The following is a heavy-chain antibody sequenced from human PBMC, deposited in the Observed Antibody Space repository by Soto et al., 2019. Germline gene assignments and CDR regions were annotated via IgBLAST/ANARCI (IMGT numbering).Heavy chain of an antibody. D-gene: IGHD2-2*01. CDR2: ISYDGSNK. CDR1: GFTFSSYG. Sequence: QVQLVESGGGVVQPGRSLRLSCAASGFTFSSYGMHWVRQAPGKGLEWVAVISYDGSNKYYADSVKGRFTISRDNSKNTLYLQMNSLRAEDTAVYYCATQSGLPGTFDYWGQGTLVTVSS. V-gene: IGHV3-30*03. J-gene: IGHJ4*02. CDR3: ATQSGLPGTFDY.